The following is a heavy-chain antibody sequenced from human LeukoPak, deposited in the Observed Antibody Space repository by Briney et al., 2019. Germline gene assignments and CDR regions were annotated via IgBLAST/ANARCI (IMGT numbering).Heavy chain of an antibody. J-gene: IGHJ4*02. CDR1: GFTFSSYG. Sequence: GGSLRLSCAASGFTFSSYGMSWVRQAPGKGLEWVSAISGSGGSTYYADSVKGRFTISRDNSKNTLYLQMNSLRAEDTAVYYCAKDPPRVWFGESPGAPYYFDYWGQGTLVTVSS. D-gene: IGHD3-10*01. V-gene: IGHV3-23*01. CDR3: AKDPPRVWFGESPGAPYYFDY. CDR2: ISGSGGST.